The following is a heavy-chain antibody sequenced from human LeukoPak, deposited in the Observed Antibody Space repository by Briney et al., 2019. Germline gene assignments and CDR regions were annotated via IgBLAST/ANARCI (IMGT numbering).Heavy chain of an antibody. Sequence: PGGSLRLSCAASGFTFSGSAMHWVRQASGKGLEWVGRIRSKANSYATAYAASVKGRFTISRDDSKNTAYLQMNSLKTEDTAVYYCTTRPHSSNDYWGQGTLVTVSS. J-gene: IGHJ4*02. D-gene: IGHD6-13*01. V-gene: IGHV3-73*01. CDR3: TTRPHSSNDY. CDR2: IRSKANSYAT. CDR1: GFTFSGSA.